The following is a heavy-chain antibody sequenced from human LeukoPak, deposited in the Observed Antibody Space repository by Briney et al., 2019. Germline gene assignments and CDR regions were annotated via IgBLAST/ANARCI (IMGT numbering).Heavy chain of an antibody. J-gene: IGHJ4*02. CDR3: TRPFYCSSTSCYEDY. V-gene: IGHV3-73*01. Sequence: PGGSLRLSCAASGFTFSGSAMHWVRQASGKGLEWVGRIRSKANSYATAYAASVKGRFTIPRDDSKNTAYLQMNSLKTEDTAVYYCTRPFYCSSTSCYEDYWGQGTLVTVSS. CDR1: GFTFSGSA. CDR2: IRSKANSYAT. D-gene: IGHD2-2*01.